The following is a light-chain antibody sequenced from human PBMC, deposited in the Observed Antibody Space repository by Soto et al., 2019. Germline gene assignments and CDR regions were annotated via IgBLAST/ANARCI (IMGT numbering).Light chain of an antibody. V-gene: IGKV3-11*01. CDR1: QSVSSY. J-gene: IGKJ5*01. CDR2: DAS. Sequence: EIVLTQSPATLSLSPGERATLSCRASQSVSSYLAWYQQKPGQAPRLLIYDASNRATGIPARFSGSGSGTYFTLTIISLEPEDFAVYYCQQRSNWPPRITFGQGTRLEIK. CDR3: QQRSNWPPRIT.